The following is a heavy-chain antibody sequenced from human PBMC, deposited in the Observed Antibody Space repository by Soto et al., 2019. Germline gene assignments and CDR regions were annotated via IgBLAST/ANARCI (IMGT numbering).Heavy chain of an antibody. CDR3: ARGGGYCTPTSCAIDS. J-gene: IGHJ4*02. D-gene: IGHD2-8*01. CDR1: RFDFSSYE. V-gene: IGHV3-23*01. CDR2: VSLTGDRT. Sequence: GGSLRLSCVASRFDFSSYEMSWVRQAAGKGLEWVSRVSLTGDRTNYAGSVKGRFTVSRDNFKNALYLEMDSLGPDDTAIYYCARGGGYCTPTSCAIDSWGRGTPVTVSS.